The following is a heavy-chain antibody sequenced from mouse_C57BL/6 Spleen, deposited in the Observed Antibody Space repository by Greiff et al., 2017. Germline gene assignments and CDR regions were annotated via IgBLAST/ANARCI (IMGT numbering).Heavy chain of an antibody. CDR2: IDPEDGET. V-gene: IGHV14-2*01. Sequence: EVQLVESGAELVKPGASVKLSCTASGFNIKDYYMHWVKQRTEQGLEWIGRIDPEDGETKYAPKFQGKATITADTSSNTAYLQLSSLTSEDTAVYYCASDYGSSLGYFDVWGTGTTVTVSS. D-gene: IGHD1-1*01. J-gene: IGHJ1*03. CDR1: GFNIKDYY. CDR3: ASDYGSSLGYFDV.